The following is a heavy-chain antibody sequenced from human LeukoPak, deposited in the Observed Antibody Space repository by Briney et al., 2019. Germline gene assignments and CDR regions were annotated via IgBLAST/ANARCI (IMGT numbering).Heavy chain of an antibody. J-gene: IGHJ4*02. CDR1: GFTFSSYA. D-gene: IGHD1-26*01. CDR2: ISGSGGST. V-gene: IGHV3-23*01. Sequence: GGSLRLSCAASGFTFSSYAMSWVRQAPGKGLEWVSAISGSGGSTYYADSAKGRFTISRDNSKNTLCLQMNSLRAEDTAVYYCAKDPTQWDHGGYWGQGTLVTVSS. CDR3: AKDPTQWDHGGY.